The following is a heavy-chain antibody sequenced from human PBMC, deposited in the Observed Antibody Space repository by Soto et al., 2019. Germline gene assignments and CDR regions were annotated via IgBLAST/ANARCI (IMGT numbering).Heavy chain of an antibody. Sequence: GGSLRLSCAASGFTFSSYAMIWVRQAPGKGLEWVSAISGSGGSTYYADSVKGRFTISRDNSKNTLYLQMNSLRAEDTAVYYCAKDPSPRWAAVPGTYGWFAPWXQGTLVTVSS. CDR3: AKDPSPRWAAVPGTYGWFAP. V-gene: IGHV3-23*01. CDR2: ISGSGGST. D-gene: IGHD6-19*01. J-gene: IGHJ5*02. CDR1: GFTFSSYA.